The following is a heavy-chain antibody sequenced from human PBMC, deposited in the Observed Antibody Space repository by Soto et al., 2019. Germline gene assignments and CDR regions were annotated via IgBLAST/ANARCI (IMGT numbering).Heavy chain of an antibody. Sequence: GSLRLSCSASGFTFISYAMHWVRQAPWKGLEYVSAISSNGGSTYYADSVKGRFTISRDNSKNTLYLQMSSLRAEDTAVYYCVKDYPPFQGSIAYCFGNWGQEARGTVAS. CDR1: GFTFISYA. J-gene: IGHJ4*01. CDR2: ISSNGGST. CDR3: VKDYPPFQGSIAYCFGN. D-gene: IGHD2-2*01. V-gene: IGHV3-64D*08.